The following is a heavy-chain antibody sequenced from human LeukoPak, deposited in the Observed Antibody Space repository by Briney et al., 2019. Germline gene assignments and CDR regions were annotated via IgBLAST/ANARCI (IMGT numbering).Heavy chain of an antibody. CDR3: ASQNGRVGATTDY. J-gene: IGHJ4*02. CDR1: GGSFSGYY. D-gene: IGHD1-26*01. Sequence: SETLSLTCAVYGGSFSGYYWSWIRQPPGKGLEWIGEINDSGSTNYNPSLKSRVTISVDTSKNQFSLKLSSVTAADTAVYYCASQNGRVGATTDYWGQGTLVTVSS. V-gene: IGHV4-34*01. CDR2: INDSGST.